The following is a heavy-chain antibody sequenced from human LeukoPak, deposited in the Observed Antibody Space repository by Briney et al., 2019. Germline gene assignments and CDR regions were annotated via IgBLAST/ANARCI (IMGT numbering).Heavy chain of an antibody. V-gene: IGHV3-74*01. J-gene: IGHJ4*02. CDR3: ARDHCSSTSCYLSAYYFDY. Sequence: PGGSLRLSCAASGFTFSSYWMHWVRQAPGKGLVWVSRINSDGSSTTYADSVKGRFTISRDNAENTLYLQMNSLRAEDTAVYYCARDHCSSTSCYLSAYYFDYWGQGTLVTVSS. CDR2: INSDGSST. CDR1: GFTFSSYW. D-gene: IGHD2-2*01.